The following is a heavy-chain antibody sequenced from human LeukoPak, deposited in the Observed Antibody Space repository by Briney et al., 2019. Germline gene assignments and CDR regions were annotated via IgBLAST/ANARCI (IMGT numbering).Heavy chain of an antibody. D-gene: IGHD3-9*01. CDR2: IKQDGSEK. CDR1: GFTFSSYW. Sequence: PGGSLRLSCAASGFTFSSYWMSWVRQAPGKGLEWVANIKQDGSEKYYVDSVKGRFTISRDNAKNSLYLQMNSLRAEDTAVYYCAREVIYDILTGHEFRNAFDIWGQGTMVTVSS. CDR3: AREVIYDILTGHEFRNAFDI. V-gene: IGHV3-7*01. J-gene: IGHJ3*02.